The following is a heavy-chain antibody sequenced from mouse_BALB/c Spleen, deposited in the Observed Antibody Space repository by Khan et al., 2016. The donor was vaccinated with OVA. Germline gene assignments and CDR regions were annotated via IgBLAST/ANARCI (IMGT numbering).Heavy chain of an antibody. D-gene: IGHD2-14*01. CDR3: ARLGYWLSY. V-gene: IGHV1-80*01. J-gene: IGHJ3*01. Sequence: QVQLQQSGAELVRPGSSVKISCKASGYAFSSYWMNWVKQRPGQGLEWIGQIYPGDGNTHYNGNFKGKATLTADKSSSTAYMQLSSLTSEDSAVYFSARLGYWLSYWGQGTLVTVSA. CDR1: GYAFSSYW. CDR2: IYPGDGNT.